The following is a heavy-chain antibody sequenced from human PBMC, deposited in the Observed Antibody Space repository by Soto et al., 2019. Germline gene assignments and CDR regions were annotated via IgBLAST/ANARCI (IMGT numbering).Heavy chain of an antibody. CDR1: GYTFTSYA. V-gene: IGHV1-3*01. CDR3: ARLRVSSFWFDP. D-gene: IGHD6-6*01. Sequence: ASVKVSCKASGYTFTSYAMHWVRQAPGQRLEWMGWINAGNGNTKYSQKFQGRVTITRDTSASTAYMELSSLRSEDTAVYYCARLRVSSFWFDPWGQGTLVTVSS. J-gene: IGHJ5*02. CDR2: INAGNGNT.